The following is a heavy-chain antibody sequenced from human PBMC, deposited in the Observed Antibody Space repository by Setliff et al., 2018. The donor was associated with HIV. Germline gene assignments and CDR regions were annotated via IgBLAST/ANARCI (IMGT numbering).Heavy chain of an antibody. J-gene: IGHJ5*01. V-gene: IGHV4-38-2*01. D-gene: IGHD3-16*01. Sequence: PSETLSLTCAVSGYSITSVYYWGWIRQPPGKGLEWIGSIYYDGRTFYKPSLKSRLTISVDTSKNQFSLSLNSVTAADTAVYFCARGGAVSADFDSWGQGTLVTVSS. CDR3: ARGGAVSADFDS. CDR1: GYSITSVYY. CDR2: IYYDGRT.